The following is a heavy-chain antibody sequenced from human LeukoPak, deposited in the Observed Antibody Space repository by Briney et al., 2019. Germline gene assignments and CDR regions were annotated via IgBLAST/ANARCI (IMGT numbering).Heavy chain of an antibody. D-gene: IGHD3-16*01. CDR1: GFTFRGYD. V-gene: IGHV3-13*04. CDR3: ARGYVHAFDL. CDR2: ICVTGDT. Sequence: GGSLRLSCAASGFTFRGYDMHWVREPTGKGLECVSAICVTGDTYYAGSVKGRFTKSRENAKNSLYLQLNSLRAGDTAVYYCARGYVHAFDLWGQETMVTVSS. J-gene: IGHJ3*01.